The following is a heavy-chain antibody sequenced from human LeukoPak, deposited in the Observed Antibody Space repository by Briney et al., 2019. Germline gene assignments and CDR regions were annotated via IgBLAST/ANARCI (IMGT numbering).Heavy chain of an antibody. V-gene: IGHV3-53*01. CDR1: GFTVSSNY. J-gene: IGHJ4*02. CDR3: ADSSGWYGGAFDY. Sequence: GGSLRLSCAASGFTVSSNYMSWVRQAPGKGLEWVSVIYSGGGTYYADSVKGRFTISRDNSKNTLYLQMNSLRAEDTAVYYCADSSGWYGGAFDYWGQGTLVTVSS. CDR2: IYSGGGT. D-gene: IGHD6-19*01.